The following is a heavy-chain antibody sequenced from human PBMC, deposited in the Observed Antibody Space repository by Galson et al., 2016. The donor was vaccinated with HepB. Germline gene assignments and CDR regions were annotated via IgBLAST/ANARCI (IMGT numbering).Heavy chain of an antibody. V-gene: IGHV3-7*04. J-gene: IGHJ4*02. D-gene: IGHD3-3*01. CDR3: ARDGEWLAILLFDL. Sequence: SLRLSCATSGFSFRSYWMSWVRQAPGKGLEWVATIKQEGSERHYVGSVKGRFTISRDNAKKSVYLQMNSLRPEDTAVYYCARDGEWLAILLFDLWGQGTRVTVSS. CDR1: GFSFRSYW. CDR2: IKQEGSER.